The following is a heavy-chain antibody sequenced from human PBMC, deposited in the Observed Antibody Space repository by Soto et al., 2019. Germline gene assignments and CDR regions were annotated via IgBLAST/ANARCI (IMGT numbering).Heavy chain of an antibody. Sequence: ASVKVSCKASGYTFTSYAMHWVRQAPGQRLEWMGWINAGNGNTKYSQKFQGRVTITRDTSASTAYMELSSLRSEDTAVYYCARAIGPSMVRGAAYYYYGMDVWGQGTTVTVSS. D-gene: IGHD3-10*01. J-gene: IGHJ6*02. CDR1: GYTFTSYA. CDR3: ARAIGPSMVRGAAYYYYGMDV. CDR2: INAGNGNT. V-gene: IGHV1-3*01.